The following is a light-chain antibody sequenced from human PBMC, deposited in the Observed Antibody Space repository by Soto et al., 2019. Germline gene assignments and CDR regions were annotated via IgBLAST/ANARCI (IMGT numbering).Light chain of an antibody. Sequence: EIVLTQSPATLSLSPGERATLSCRASQSVSSYLAWYQQKPGQAPRLLIYDASNRATGIPARFSGSGSGTDFTLKISRIEPEDVAVYYCQQRSNWRGNFGGGTKV. CDR3: QQRSNWRGN. V-gene: IGKV3-11*01. CDR2: DAS. J-gene: IGKJ4*01. CDR1: QSVSSY.